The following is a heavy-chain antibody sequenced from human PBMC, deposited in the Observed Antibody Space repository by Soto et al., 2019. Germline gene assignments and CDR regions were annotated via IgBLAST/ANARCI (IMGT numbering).Heavy chain of an antibody. D-gene: IGHD2-21*01. Sequence: QVQLVQSGAEVKTPGASVKVSCKASGYTFTKYDMNWVRQAPGQGLEWMGWMNPTSRNTGYAQKFQGRLTMTWDTAIGIAHMELSSLRNEDTAVYYCARSDGHTFNWLDAWGQGTLVTVSA. CDR3: ARSDGHTFNWLDA. CDR2: MNPTSRNT. V-gene: IGHV1-8*01. CDR1: GYTFTKYD. J-gene: IGHJ5*02.